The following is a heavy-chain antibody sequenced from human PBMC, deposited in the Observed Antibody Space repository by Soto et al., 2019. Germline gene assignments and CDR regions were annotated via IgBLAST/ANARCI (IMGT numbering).Heavy chain of an antibody. V-gene: IGHV3-23*01. Sequence: GGSLRLSCAASGFTFSSDAMSWVRQAPGKGLEWVSAISGSGGSTYYADSVKGRFTISRDNSKNTLYLQMNSLRAEDTAVYYCAKDPSPTFLFGVSGAFDIWGQGTMVTVSS. D-gene: IGHD3-16*01. CDR1: GFTFSSDA. CDR2: ISGSGGST. J-gene: IGHJ3*02. CDR3: AKDPSPTFLFGVSGAFDI.